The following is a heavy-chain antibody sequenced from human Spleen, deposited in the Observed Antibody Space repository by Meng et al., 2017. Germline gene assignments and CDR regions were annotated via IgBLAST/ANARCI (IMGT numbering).Heavy chain of an antibody. CDR3: ARGPRGGWFDH. CDR1: GYTFTTYN. Sequence: QVQLVKSGSELKKPGASVKLSCKASGYTFTTYNLHWVRQAPGQGLEWMGWINTESGSPRSAQGFTGRFVFSLDTSVSTAYLDISSLKADDTAVYFCARGPRGGWFDHWGQGTLVTVSS. J-gene: IGHJ5*02. V-gene: IGHV7-4-1*02. CDR2: INTESGSP. D-gene: IGHD2-15*01.